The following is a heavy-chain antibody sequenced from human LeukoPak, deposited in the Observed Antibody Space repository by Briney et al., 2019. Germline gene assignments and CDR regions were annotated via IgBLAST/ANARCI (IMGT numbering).Heavy chain of an antibody. Sequence: ASVKVSCKASGYTFISYYMHWVRQAPGQGLEWMGIINPSGGSTSYAQKFQGRVTMTRDTSTSTVYMELSSLRSEDTAVYYCARDENPQFNYDFWSGERGYFDYWGQGTLVTVSS. CDR3: ARDENPQFNYDFWSGERGYFDY. J-gene: IGHJ4*02. V-gene: IGHV1-46*01. D-gene: IGHD3-3*01. CDR1: GYTFISYY. CDR2: INPSGGST.